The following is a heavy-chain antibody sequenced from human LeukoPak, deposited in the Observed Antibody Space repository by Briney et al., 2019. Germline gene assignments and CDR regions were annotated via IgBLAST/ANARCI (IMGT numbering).Heavy chain of an antibody. D-gene: IGHD6-13*01. V-gene: IGHV4-39*07. Sequence: SETLSLTCTVSGGSISSSLYYSAWIRQPPRKWLEWIGSLYYSGSTTTYSNPPLKSRVTISVDTSKNQFSLKLSSVTAADTAVYYCARAITTSSSWYLSGRGYFDYWGQGTLVTVSS. CDR2: LYYSGSTTT. J-gene: IGHJ4*02. CDR3: ARAITTSSSWYLSGRGYFDY. CDR1: GGSISSSLYY.